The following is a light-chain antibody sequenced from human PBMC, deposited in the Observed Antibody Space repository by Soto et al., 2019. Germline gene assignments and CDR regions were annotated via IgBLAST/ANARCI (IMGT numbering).Light chain of an antibody. CDR2: EVD. Sequence: QSALTQPASVSGSPGQSITISCTGTSSDVGTYNLVSWYQQHPGRAPKLIIYEVDSRTSGISDRFSGSKSGNTASLTISGLQAEDEADYYCVSFTTSRSYVFGTGTKVTVL. CDR1: SSDVGTYNL. V-gene: IGLV2-14*02. CDR3: VSFTTSRSYV. J-gene: IGLJ1*01.